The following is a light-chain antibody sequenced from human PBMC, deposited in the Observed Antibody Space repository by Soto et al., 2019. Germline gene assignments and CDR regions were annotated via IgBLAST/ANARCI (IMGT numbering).Light chain of an antibody. J-gene: IGKJ1*01. V-gene: IGKV1-5*01. CDR2: GAS. CDR1: QSINDW. Sequence: DIQMTQSPSSLSAFVGGRVTITCRASQSINDWLAWYQQKPGKAPQLLIYGASTLGSGVPSRFRGSGSGTEFTLTISSLQPDDIATYYCQQYNSLHVAFGQGTKVDIK. CDR3: QQYNSLHVA.